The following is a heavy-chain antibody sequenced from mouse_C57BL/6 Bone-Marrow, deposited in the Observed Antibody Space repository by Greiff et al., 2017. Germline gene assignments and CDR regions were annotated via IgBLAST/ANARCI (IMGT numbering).Heavy chain of an antibody. CDR2: LDPNSGGT. CDR3: ARGDYLWYFDV. Sequence: QVQLQQPGAELVKPGASVKLSCKASGYTFTSYWMHWVKQRPGRGLGWIGRLDPNSGGTKYHEKLKSKATLTVDKPSSTAYMQHSSLTSENSAVYYGARGDYLWYFDVGGTGTTVTVSS. D-gene: IGHD2-4*01. J-gene: IGHJ1*03. V-gene: IGHV1-72*01. CDR1: GYTFTSYW.